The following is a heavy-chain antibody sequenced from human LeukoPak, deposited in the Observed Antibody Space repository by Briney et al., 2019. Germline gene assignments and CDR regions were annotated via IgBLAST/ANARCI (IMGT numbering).Heavy chain of an antibody. D-gene: IGHD1-1*01. Sequence: RTGGSLRLSCAASGFTFSSYAMNWVRQAPGKGLEWVSSISGDSTYIYNAGSVKGRFTISRDNAQASLHLQMISLRADDTAVYYCARVSGRLERQSDLDYWGQGTLVIVSS. V-gene: IGHV3-21*01. CDR3: ARVSGRLERQSDLDY. CDR1: GFTFSSYA. CDR2: ISGDSTYI. J-gene: IGHJ4*02.